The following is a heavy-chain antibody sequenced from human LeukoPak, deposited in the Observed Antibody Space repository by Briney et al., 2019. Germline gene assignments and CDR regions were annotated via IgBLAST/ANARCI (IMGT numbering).Heavy chain of an antibody. J-gene: IGHJ6*03. CDR3: ARGFEWFGEPYYYYYMDV. V-gene: IGHV1-18*01. Sequence: ASVKVSCKASGYTFTSYGISWVRQAPGQGLEWMGWISAYNGNTNYAQKLQGRVTMTTDTSTSTAYMELRSLRSDDTAVYYCARGFEWFGEPYYYYYMDVWGKGTTVTVSS. CDR1: GYTFTSYG. D-gene: IGHD3-10*01. CDR2: ISAYNGNT.